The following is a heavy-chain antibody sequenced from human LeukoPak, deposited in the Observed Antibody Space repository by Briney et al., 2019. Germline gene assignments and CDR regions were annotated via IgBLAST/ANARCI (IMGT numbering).Heavy chain of an antibody. CDR3: ARDGGRFSFGFGY. Sequence: SETLSLTCTVSGGSISSYYWSWIRQPPGKGLEWIGYVFYSGSTNYNPSLKSRVIISVDTSKNQFTLKLSSVTPADTAVYYCARDGGRFSFGFGYWGQGTLVTVSS. J-gene: IGHJ4*02. CDR1: GGSISSYY. D-gene: IGHD5-18*01. CDR2: VFYSGST. V-gene: IGHV4-59*01.